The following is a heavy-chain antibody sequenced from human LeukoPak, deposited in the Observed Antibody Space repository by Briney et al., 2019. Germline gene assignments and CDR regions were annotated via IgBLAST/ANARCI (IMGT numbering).Heavy chain of an antibody. CDR3: AKDAPLVNYDILTGFTWFDP. Sequence: GGSLRLSCAASGFTFISYAMNWVRQAPGKGLEWVSVISGSCGSTYYADSVRGRFTISRDNSKNTLYLQMNSLRAEDTAVYYCAKDAPLVNYDILTGFTWFDPWGQGTLVTVSS. D-gene: IGHD3-9*01. J-gene: IGHJ5*02. CDR2: ISGSCGST. CDR1: GFTFISYA. V-gene: IGHV3-23*01.